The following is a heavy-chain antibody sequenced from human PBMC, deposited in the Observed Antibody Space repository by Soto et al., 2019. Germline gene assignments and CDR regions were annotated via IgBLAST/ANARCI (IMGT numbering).Heavy chain of an antibody. D-gene: IGHD4-17*01. V-gene: IGHV3-23*01. J-gene: IGHJ4*02. CDR2: ISGSGGST. CDR3: AKAIVYYGGYRPFDY. CDR1: GFTFSSYA. Sequence: GGSLRLSCAASGFTFSSYAMSWVRQAPGKGLEWVSAISGSGGSTYYADSVKGRFTISRDNSKNTLYLQMNSLRAEDTAVYYCAKAIVYYGGYRPFDYWGQGTLVTVSS.